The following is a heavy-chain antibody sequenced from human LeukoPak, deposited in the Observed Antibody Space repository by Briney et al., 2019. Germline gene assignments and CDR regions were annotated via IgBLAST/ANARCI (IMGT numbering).Heavy chain of an antibody. CDR3: AKPYYYGSSSYMDY. D-gene: IGHD3-10*01. Sequence: PGGSLRLSCAASGFTFSSYGMHWVRQAPGKGLEWVAVISYEGSNTYYADSVKGRFTISRDNSKNMLYLQMNSLRAEDTAVYYCAKPYYYGSSSYMDYWGQGTLVTVST. V-gene: IGHV3-30*18. CDR1: GFTFSSYG. J-gene: IGHJ4*02. CDR2: ISYEGSNT.